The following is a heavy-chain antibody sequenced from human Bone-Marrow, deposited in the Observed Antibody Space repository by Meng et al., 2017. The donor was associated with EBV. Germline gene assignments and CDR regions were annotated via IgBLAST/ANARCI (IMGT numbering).Heavy chain of an antibody. V-gene: IGHV1-2*06. CDR3: ARVLGVIAAVPGY. J-gene: IGHJ4*02. D-gene: IGHD6-13*01. CDR1: GYTFTGYY. CDR2: INPNSGGT. Sequence: QGQLVLCWGGVEKPGGSVKVSCNASGYTFTGYYKHWVRQAPGQGLEWMGRINPNSGGTKYAQKFQGRVTMTRDTSISTAYMELSRLRSDDTAVYYCARVLGVIAAVPGYWGQGTLVTVSS.